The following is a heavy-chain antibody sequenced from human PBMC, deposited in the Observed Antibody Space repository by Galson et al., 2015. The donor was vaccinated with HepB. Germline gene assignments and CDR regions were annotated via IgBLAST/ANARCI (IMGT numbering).Heavy chain of an antibody. V-gene: IGHV3-23*01. CDR1: GFSFDTYG. J-gene: IGHJ6*03. CDR3: AKHRGSQYSYYYVDV. D-gene: IGHD2/OR15-2a*01. CDR2: GGSGGSR. Sequence: SLRLSCATSGFSFDTYGMSWARQGPGKELEWVSYGGSGGSRYYADSVMGRFTISRDNSKNKLYLQMHSLRAEDTAIYYCAKHRGSQYSYYYVDVWGKGTTVTVSS.